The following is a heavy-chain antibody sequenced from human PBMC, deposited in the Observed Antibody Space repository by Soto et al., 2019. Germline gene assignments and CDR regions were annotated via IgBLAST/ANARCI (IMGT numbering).Heavy chain of an antibody. CDR2: IFSSGTT. Sequence: LSLTCTVSGDSISSGNKYWSWIRQAPGKGLEWIGYIFSSGTTYYNPSLKSRLTMSLDTSQNQFSLRLASVTDADSAVYYCARVPSPFDYYYAMDVWGQGTTVTV. CDR1: GDSISSGNKY. V-gene: IGHV4-30-4*01. CDR3: ARVPSPFDYYYAMDV. J-gene: IGHJ6*02. D-gene: IGHD3-16*01.